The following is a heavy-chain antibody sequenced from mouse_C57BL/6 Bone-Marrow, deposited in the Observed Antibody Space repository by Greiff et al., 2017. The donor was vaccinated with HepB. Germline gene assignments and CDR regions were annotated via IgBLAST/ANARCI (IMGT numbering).Heavy chain of an antibody. CDR2: SRNKANDYTT. CDR1: GFTFSDFY. Sequence: EVQLQQSGGGLVQSGRSLRLSCATSGFTFSDFYMEWVRQAPGKGLEWIAASRNKANDYTTEYSASVKGRFIVSRDTSQSILYLQMNALRAEDTAIYYCARDDHYYGSRYWYFDVWGTGTTVTVSS. CDR3: ARDDHYYGSRYWYFDV. D-gene: IGHD1-1*01. J-gene: IGHJ1*03. V-gene: IGHV7-1*01.